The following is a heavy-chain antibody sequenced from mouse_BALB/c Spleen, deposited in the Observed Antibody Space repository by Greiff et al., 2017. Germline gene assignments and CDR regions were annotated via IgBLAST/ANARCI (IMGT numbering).Heavy chain of an antibody. V-gene: IGHV5-17*02. CDR1: GFTFSSFG. CDR2: ISSGSSTI. Sequence: EVMLVESGGGLVQPGGSRKLSCAASGFTFSSFGMHWVRQAPEKGLEWVAYISSGSSTIYYADTVKGRFTISRDNPKNTLFLQMTSLRSEDTAMYYCARSGYGKNYFDYWGQGTTLTVSS. D-gene: IGHD2-10*02. J-gene: IGHJ2*01. CDR3: ARSGYGKNYFDY.